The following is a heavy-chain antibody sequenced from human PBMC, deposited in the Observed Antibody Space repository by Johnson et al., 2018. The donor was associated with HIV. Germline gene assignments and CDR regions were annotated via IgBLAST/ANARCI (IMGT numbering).Heavy chain of an antibody. D-gene: IGHD3-22*01. V-gene: IGHV3-30*02. CDR3: AKDVGNYWPNAFDI. Sequence: QVQLVESGGGVAQPGGSLTLSCAASGFVFSDYVMHWVRQAPGKGLDWVTFIRYDGSGKYYADSVNGRFTISRDNSKNTLYLQMNSLRAEDTAVYYCAKDVGNYWPNAFDIWGQGTTVTVSS. CDR1: GFVFSDYV. J-gene: IGHJ3*02. CDR2: IRYDGSGK.